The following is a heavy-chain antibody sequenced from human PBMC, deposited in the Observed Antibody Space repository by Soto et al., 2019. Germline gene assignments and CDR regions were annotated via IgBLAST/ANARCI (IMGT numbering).Heavy chain of an antibody. J-gene: IGHJ5*02. CDR3: ARDRSSWPRGNNWFDP. D-gene: IGHD6-13*01. CDR2: IYYSGST. Sequence: PSETLSLTCTVSGGSISSYYWSWIRQPPGKGLEWIGYIYYSGSTNYNPSLKSRVTISVDTSKNQFSLKLSSVTAADTAVFYCARDRSSWPRGNNWFDPCGQGTLVTVSS. CDR1: GGSISSYY. V-gene: IGHV4-59*01.